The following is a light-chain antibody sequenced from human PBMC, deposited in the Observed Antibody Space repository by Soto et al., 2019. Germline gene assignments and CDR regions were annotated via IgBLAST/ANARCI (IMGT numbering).Light chain of an antibody. CDR3: QQYGTSLWT. CDR1: QSVRNNY. Sequence: EIVLTQSPATLSLSPVERATLSCRASQSVRNNYLAWYQQKPGQAPRFLIYGASTRATGIPDRFSGGGSGTDFTLTISSLEPEDFAVYYCQQYGTSLWTFGQGTKVDI. J-gene: IGKJ1*01. CDR2: GAS. V-gene: IGKV3-20*01.